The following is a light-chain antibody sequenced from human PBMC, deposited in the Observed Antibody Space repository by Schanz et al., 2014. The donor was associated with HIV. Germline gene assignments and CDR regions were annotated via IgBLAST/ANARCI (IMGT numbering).Light chain of an antibody. Sequence: EIVMTQSPATLSMSPGERATLSCRASQSISSNLAWYQQKPGQAPRLLISDASNRATGIPARFSGSGSGADFTLTISRLEPEDFAVYYCQQYGSSPPYTFGQGTKLEIK. CDR3: QQYGSSPPYT. J-gene: IGKJ2*01. CDR2: DAS. CDR1: QSISSN. V-gene: IGKV3-20*01.